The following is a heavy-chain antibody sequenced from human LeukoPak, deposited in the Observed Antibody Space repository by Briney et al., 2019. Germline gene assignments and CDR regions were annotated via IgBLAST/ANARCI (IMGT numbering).Heavy chain of an antibody. D-gene: IGHD3-22*01. CDR1: GGTFSSYA. Sequence: ASVKVSCKASGGTFSSYAISWVRQAPGQGLEWMGGIIPIFGTANYAQKFQGRITSTADESTSTAYTELSLRSEDTAVYYCARGAITMIVVVSPGNAFDIWGQGTMVTVSS. CDR2: IIPIFGTA. V-gene: IGHV1-69*13. J-gene: IGHJ3*02. CDR3: ARGAITMIVVVSPGNAFDI.